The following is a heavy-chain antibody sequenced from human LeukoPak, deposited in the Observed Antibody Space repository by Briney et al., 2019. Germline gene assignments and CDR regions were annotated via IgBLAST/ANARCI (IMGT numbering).Heavy chain of an antibody. V-gene: IGHV4-39*07. CDR1: GGSISSSSYY. D-gene: IGHD5-18*01. CDR2: IYYSGST. CDR3: ARVRFYGGYSYGPQNYYYGMDV. Sequence: PSETLSLTCTVSGGSISSSSYYWGWIRQPPGKGLEWIGSIYYSGSTYYNPSLKSRVTISVDTSKNQFSLKLSSVTAADTAVYYCARVRFYGGYSYGPQNYYYGMDVWGQGTTVTVSS. J-gene: IGHJ6*02.